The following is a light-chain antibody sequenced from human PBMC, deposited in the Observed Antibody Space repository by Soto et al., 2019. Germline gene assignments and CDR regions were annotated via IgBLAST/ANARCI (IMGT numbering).Light chain of an antibody. CDR1: QSVSKY. CDR3: QQCGSSIT. V-gene: IGKV3-11*01. J-gene: IGKJ5*01. CDR2: DAS. Sequence: EIVLTQSPATLSLSPGERATLSCRASQSVSKYLAWYQQKPGQAPRLLIFDASTRATGIPARFSGSGSGTDFTLTISSLEPEDFAVYYCQQCGSSITFGQGTRLEIK.